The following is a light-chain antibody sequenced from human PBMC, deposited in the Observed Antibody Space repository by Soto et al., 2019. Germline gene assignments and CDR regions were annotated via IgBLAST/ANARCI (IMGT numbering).Light chain of an antibody. CDR1: QSVSSN. CDR2: GAS. CDR3: QQYNNWPPLT. Sequence: EIVMTQSPATLSVSPGERATLSCRASQSVSSNLAWYQQKPGQAPRLLIYGASTRVTGIPARFSSSGSGTEFTLTISSLLSEDFAVYSCQQYNNWPPLTFGGGTKLEIK. V-gene: IGKV3-15*01. J-gene: IGKJ4*01.